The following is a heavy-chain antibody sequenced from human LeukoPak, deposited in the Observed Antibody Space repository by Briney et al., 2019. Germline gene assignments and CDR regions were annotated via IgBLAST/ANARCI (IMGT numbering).Heavy chain of an antibody. CDR3: ARDCDAGGMGAFDM. J-gene: IGHJ3*02. Sequence: GGTLRLSCVASGFNFSRDDMHWVRQATGKGLEWVAAIGTAGDTYYPGSVKGRFTICRQNAKHPLYLQMNSLRAEDTAVYYCARDCDAGGMGAFDMWGGGTMVTVS. D-gene: IGHD1-1*01. CDR1: GFNFSRDD. V-gene: IGHV3-13*04. CDR2: IGTAGDT.